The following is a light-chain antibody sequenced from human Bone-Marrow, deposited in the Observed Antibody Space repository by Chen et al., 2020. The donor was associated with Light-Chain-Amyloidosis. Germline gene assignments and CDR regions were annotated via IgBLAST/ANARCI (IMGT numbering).Light chain of an antibody. CDR3: QSYQGSSQGV. CDR2: EYD. Sequence: NFMLTQPHSVSESPGKTVIISCTRSSGSIATNYVQWYQQRPGSSPTTVIYEYDQRPSGVPDRFSGAIDRSSNSASLTISGLKTEDEADYCCQSYQGSSQGVFGGGTKLTVL. V-gene: IGLV6-57*01. J-gene: IGLJ3*02. CDR1: SGSIATNY.